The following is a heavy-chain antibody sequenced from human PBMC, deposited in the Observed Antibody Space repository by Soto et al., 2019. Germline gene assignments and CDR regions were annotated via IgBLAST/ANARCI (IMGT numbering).Heavy chain of an antibody. D-gene: IGHD6-13*01. Sequence: ASVKVSCKASGGTFSSYAISWVRQAPGQGLEWMGGIIPICGTANYAQKFQGRVTITADESTSTAYMELSSLRSEDTAVYYCARTLNRSGYSSSWSFDYWGQGTLVTVSS. CDR1: GGTFSSYA. J-gene: IGHJ4*02. CDR3: ARTLNRSGYSSSWSFDY. CDR2: IIPICGTA. V-gene: IGHV1-69*13.